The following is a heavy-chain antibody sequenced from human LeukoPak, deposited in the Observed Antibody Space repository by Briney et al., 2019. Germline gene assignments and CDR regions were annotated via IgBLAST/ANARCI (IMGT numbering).Heavy chain of an antibody. CDR1: GYTFTSYA. D-gene: IGHD3-3*01. CDR3: ARAYYDFWSGSRAFMYY. Sequence: ASVKVSCKASGYTFTSYAMHWVRQAPGQRLEWMGWINAGNGNTKYSQKFQGRVTITRDTSASTAYMELSRLRSDDTAVYYCARAYYDFWSGSRAFMYYWGQGTLVTVSS. CDR2: INAGNGNT. J-gene: IGHJ4*02. V-gene: IGHV1-3*01.